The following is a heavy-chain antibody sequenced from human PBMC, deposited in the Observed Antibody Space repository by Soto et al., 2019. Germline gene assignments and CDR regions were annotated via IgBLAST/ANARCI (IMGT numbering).Heavy chain of an antibody. J-gene: IGHJ6*02. D-gene: IGHD1-26*01. CDR2: ISGSGRTI. Sequence: PGGSLRLSCAASGLDFSSEVMCWVRQAPGKGLEWVSSISGSGRTIYHADSMRGRFAISRDNSKNSLYLQLNNLRVDDTALSYCAKVGPSYYYGMDVWGQGTTVTVSS. V-gene: IGHV3-23*01. CDR1: GLDFSSEV. CDR3: AKVGPSYYYGMDV.